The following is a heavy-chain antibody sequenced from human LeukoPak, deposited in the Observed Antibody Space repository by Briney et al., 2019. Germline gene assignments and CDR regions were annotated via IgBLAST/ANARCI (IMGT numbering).Heavy chain of an antibody. V-gene: IGHV3-23*01. Sequence: GGSLRLSCAASGFTFSSYAMSWVRQAPGKGLEWVSAISGSGGSTYYADSVKSRFTISRDNSKNTLYLQMNSLRAEDTAVYYCAKERYYGSGSYYKVNWFDPWGQGTLVTVSS. CDR3: AKERYYGSGSYYKVNWFDP. J-gene: IGHJ5*02. CDR2: ISGSGGST. CDR1: GFTFSSYA. D-gene: IGHD3-10*01.